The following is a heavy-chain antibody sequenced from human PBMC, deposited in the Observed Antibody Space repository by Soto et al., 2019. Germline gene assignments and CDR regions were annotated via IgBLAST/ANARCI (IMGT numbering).Heavy chain of an antibody. J-gene: IGHJ6*02. CDR3: ASDGSRGYDMDV. D-gene: IGHD1-1*01. CDR2: ISNTARTI. V-gene: IGHV3-48*02. Sequence: EVQVVESGGGLIQPGGSLRLSCAGSGFDFSNYNMDWVRKAPGKGLEWISYISNTARTIFYADSVKGRFTISSDNARTSLFLQMNSLRDEDTAVYYCASDGSRGYDMDVWGQGTTVTVSS. CDR1: GFDFSNYN.